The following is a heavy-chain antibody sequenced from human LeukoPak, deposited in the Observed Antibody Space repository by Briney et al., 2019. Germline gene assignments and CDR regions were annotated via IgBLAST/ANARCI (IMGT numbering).Heavy chain of an antibody. CDR2: IYSGGST. CDR1: GFTVSSNY. V-gene: IGHV3-66*01. D-gene: IGHD2-15*01. J-gene: IGHJ6*02. CDR3: ARDRPIYCSGGSCYRVKNYYYYGMDV. Sequence: GGSLRLSCAASGFTVSSNYMRWVRQAPGKGLEWVSVIYSGGSTYYADSVKGRFTISRDNSKNTLYLQMNSLRAEDTAVYYCARDRPIYCSGGSCYRVKNYYYYGMDVWGQGTTVTVSS.